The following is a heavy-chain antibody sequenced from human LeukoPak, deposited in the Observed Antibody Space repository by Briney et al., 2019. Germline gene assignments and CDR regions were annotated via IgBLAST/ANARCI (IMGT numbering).Heavy chain of an antibody. CDR1: IYRYLSR. CDR3: SSFAYGMGE. Sequence: PGGSLRQTFLGTHWIYRYLSRHELGQAPGKGLEWVSGISGSGGNTYYADSVKGRFTISRDNSKNTLYLQMNSLRAEDTSVYYCSSFAYGMGEWGQGTTVTVSS. J-gene: IGHJ6*02. D-gene: IGHD6-6*01. CDR2: ISGSGGNT. V-gene: IGHV3-23*01.